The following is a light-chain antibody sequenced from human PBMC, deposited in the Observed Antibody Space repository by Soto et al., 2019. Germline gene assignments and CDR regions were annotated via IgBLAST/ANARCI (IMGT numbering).Light chain of an antibody. CDR2: AAS. CDR3: QQYNSYSWT. CDR1: QSISSY. Sequence: DIQMTQSPSSLSASVGDRVTITCRASQSISSYLNWYQQKPGKAPKLLIYAASSLQSGVPSRFSGSGSETEFTLTISGLQPDDFASYYCQQYNSYSWTFGQGTKV. J-gene: IGKJ1*01. V-gene: IGKV1-39*01.